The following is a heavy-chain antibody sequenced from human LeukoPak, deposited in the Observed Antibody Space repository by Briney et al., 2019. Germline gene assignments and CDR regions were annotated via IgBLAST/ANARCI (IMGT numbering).Heavy chain of an antibody. CDR2: ISGSDTNT. J-gene: IGHJ4*02. CDR3: AKEGYDFWSTYSRTHFDY. Sequence: GGSLRLSCAASGFTFSNYAMNWVRQAPGKGLEWVSGISGSDTNTYYTDSVRGRFTISRDTSKNTLYLQMNSLRAEDTAVYYCAKEGYDFWSTYSRTHFDYWGQGTLVTVSS. V-gene: IGHV3-23*01. CDR1: GFTFSNYA. D-gene: IGHD3-3*01.